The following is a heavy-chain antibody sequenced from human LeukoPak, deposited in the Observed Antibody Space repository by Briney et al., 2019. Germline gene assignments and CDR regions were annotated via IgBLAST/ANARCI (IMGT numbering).Heavy chain of an antibody. CDR3: ARTSGYDDYYGMDV. J-gene: IGHJ6*02. V-gene: IGHV3-20*04. CDR2: INWNGDNP. CDR1: GFTFEDYG. D-gene: IGHD5-12*01. Sequence: GGSLRLSCEVSGFTFEDYGMTWVRQRPGRGLEYVAEINWNGDNPVYENSLRGRFTISRNNARNFVYLQMNSLRAEDTAVYYCARTSGYDDYYGMDVWGQGTTVTVSS.